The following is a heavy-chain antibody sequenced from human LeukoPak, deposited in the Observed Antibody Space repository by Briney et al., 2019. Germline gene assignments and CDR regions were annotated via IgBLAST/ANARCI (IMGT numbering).Heavy chain of an antibody. CDR1: GYTFTSYG. D-gene: IGHD3-10*01. CDR3: ARESHVTREDY. CDR2: ISANDGNT. J-gene: IGHJ4*02. V-gene: IGHV1-18*01. Sequence: ASVKVSCTASGYTFTSYGISWVRQAPGQGLEWMGWISANDGNTDYPQKLQGRVTMATDTSTSTAYMELRSLRSDGTAVYYCARESHVTREDYWGQGTLVTVSS.